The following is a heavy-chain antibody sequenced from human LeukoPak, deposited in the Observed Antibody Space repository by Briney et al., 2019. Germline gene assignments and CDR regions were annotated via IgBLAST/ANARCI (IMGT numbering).Heavy chain of an antibody. J-gene: IGHJ6*03. CDR2: IYYSGST. CDR3: ARSWRLEYYYMDV. D-gene: IGHD3-3*01. CDR1: GGSVSSSSYY. V-gene: IGHV4-39*01. Sequence: SETLSLTCTVFGGSVSSSSYYWGWIRQPPGKGLEWIATIYYSGSTYYNPSLKSRVTISVDTSKNQFSLKLSSVTAADTAVYYCARSWRLEYYYMDVWGKGTTVTVSS.